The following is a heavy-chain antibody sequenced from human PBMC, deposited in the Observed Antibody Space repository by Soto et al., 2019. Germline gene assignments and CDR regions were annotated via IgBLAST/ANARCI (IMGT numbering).Heavy chain of an antibody. CDR1: GFTFSSYA. D-gene: IGHD1-26*01. V-gene: IGHV3-23*01. CDR3: AKDRGSGYYYYYGMDV. CDR2: ISGSGGST. Sequence: GGSLRLSCAASGFTFSSYAMSWVRQAPGKGLEWVSAISGSGGSTYYADSVKGRFTISRDNSKNTLYLKMNSLRAEDTAVYYCAKDRGSGYYYYYGMDVWGQGTTVTVSS. J-gene: IGHJ6*02.